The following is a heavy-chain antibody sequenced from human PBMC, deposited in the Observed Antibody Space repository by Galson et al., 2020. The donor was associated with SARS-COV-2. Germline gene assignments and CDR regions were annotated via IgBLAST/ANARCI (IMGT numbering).Heavy chain of an antibody. J-gene: IGHJ6*02. CDR1: GFTFSSYS. V-gene: IGHV3-21*01. CDR2: ISSSSSYI. CDR3: ARDFRGAAAAIPVGYYYGMDV. Sequence: GGSLRLSCAASGFTFSSYSMNWVRQAPGKGLEWVSSISSSSSYIYYADSVKGRFTISRDNAKNSLYLQMNSLRAEDTAVYYCARDFRGAAAAIPVGYYYGMDVWGQGTTVTVSS. D-gene: IGHD6-13*01.